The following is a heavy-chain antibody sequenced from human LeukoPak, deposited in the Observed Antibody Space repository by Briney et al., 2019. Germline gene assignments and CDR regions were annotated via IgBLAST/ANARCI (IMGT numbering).Heavy chain of an antibody. CDR2: IIPIFGTA. V-gene: IGHV1-69*13. Sequence: SVKVSCKASGGTFSSYAISWVRQAPGQGLEWMGGIIPIFGTANYAQKFQGRVTITADESTSTAYMELSSLRSEDTAVYYCARARDIVVVPAAYYYYMDVWGKGTPVTISS. J-gene: IGHJ6*03. CDR1: GGTFSSYA. D-gene: IGHD2-2*01. CDR3: ARARDIVVVPAAYYYYMDV.